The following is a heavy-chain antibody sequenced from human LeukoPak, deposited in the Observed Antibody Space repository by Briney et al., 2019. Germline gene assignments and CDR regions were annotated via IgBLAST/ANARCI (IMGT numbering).Heavy chain of an antibody. CDR1: GFTFSSYA. CDR3: AKDGDPAIYYFDY. D-gene: IGHD2-2*01. J-gene: IGHJ4*02. Sequence: GGSLRLSCAASGFTFSSYAMSWVRQAPGKGLEWVSAISGSGGSTYYADSVKGRFTISRDSSKNTLYLQMNSLRAEDTAVYYCAKDGDPAIYYFDYWGQGTLVTVSS. V-gene: IGHV3-23*01. CDR2: ISGSGGST.